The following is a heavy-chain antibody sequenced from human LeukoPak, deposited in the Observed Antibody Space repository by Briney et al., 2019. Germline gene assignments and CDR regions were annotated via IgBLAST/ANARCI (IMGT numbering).Heavy chain of an antibody. V-gene: IGHV3-30*04. CDR1: GFTFSSYA. D-gene: IGHD6-19*01. CDR3: ARDSSSSLSNWFDP. Sequence: PGGSLRLSCAASGFTFSSYAMHWVRQAPGKGLEWVAVISYDGSNKYYADSVKGRFTISRDNSKNTLYLQMNSLRAEDTAVYYCARDSSSSLSNWFDPWGQGTLVTVSS. J-gene: IGHJ5*02. CDR2: ISYDGSNK.